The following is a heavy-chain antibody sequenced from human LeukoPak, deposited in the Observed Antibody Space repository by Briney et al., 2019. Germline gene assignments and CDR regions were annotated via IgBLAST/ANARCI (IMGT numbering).Heavy chain of an antibody. Sequence: RSLTLSCAASGFTFSNYGMHWVRQAPGKGLEWVAVIWYDGSNKYYADSVKGRFTISRDNSKNTLYLQMNSLRAEDTAVYYCVRVAVAGNLNNWFDPWGQGTLGSASS. V-gene: IGHV3-33*01. CDR1: GFTFSNYG. CDR2: IWYDGSNK. D-gene: IGHD6-19*01. CDR3: VRVAVAGNLNNWFDP. J-gene: IGHJ5*02.